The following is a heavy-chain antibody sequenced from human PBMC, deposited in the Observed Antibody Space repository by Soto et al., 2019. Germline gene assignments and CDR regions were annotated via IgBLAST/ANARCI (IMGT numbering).Heavy chain of an antibody. Sequence: GGSLRLSFVACGFTFISYAMRWVRQAPGKGLEWVSAIGSSGATTYYADSVKGRFTISRDNSKNTVYLQMNSLRAEDTAVYYCAKAFGTYYFDYWGQGTVVTVSS. CDR3: AKAFGTYYFDY. D-gene: IGHD3-10*01. CDR1: GFTFISYA. V-gene: IGHV3-23*01. CDR2: IGSSGATT. J-gene: IGHJ4*01.